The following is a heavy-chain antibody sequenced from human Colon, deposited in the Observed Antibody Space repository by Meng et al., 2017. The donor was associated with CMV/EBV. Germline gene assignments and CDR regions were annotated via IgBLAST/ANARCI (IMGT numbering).Heavy chain of an antibody. CDR1: GYTFTGYY. D-gene: IGHD5-18*01. V-gene: IGHV1-2*02. Sequence: ASVKVSCKPSGYTFTGYYLHWVRQAPGQGLEWMGWIHPNSGDTRYAQRFQGRVTMTRDTSISTAYMELSRLRSDDTAVYYCARVDTAMVIEGGFDYWGQGTLVTVSS. CDR3: ARVDTAMVIEGGFDY. CDR2: IHPNSGDT. J-gene: IGHJ4*02.